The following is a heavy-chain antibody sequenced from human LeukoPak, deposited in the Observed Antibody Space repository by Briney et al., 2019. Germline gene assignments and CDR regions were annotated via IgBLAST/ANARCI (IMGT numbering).Heavy chain of an antibody. Sequence: SETLSLTCTVSGGSTSSGDYYWSWIRQPPGKGLEWIGYIYYSGSTYYNPSLKSRVTISVDTSKNQFSLKLSSVTAADTAVYYCAGTMVRGVIGDYWGQGTLVTVSS. CDR1: GGSTSSGDYY. D-gene: IGHD3-10*01. V-gene: IGHV4-30-4*01. CDR2: IYYSGST. J-gene: IGHJ4*02. CDR3: AGTMVRGVIGDY.